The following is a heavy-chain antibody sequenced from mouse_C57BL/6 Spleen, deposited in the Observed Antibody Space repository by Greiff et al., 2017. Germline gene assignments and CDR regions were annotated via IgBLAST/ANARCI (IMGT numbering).Heavy chain of an antibody. D-gene: IGHD1-1*01. CDR1: GFTFSDYG. CDR3: ARMVYGSSYLDY. V-gene: IGHV5-17*01. J-gene: IGHJ2*01. Sequence: DVQLQESGGGLVKPGGSLKLSCAASGFTFSDYGMHWVRQAPEKGLEWVAYISSGSSTIYYADTVKGRFTISRDNAKNTLFLQMTGLRSEDTAMYYCARMVYGSSYLDYRGEGATLSGSS. CDR2: ISSGSSTI.